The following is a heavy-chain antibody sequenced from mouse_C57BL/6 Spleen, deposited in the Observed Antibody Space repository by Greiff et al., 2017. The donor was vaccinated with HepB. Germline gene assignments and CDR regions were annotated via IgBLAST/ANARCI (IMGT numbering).Heavy chain of an antibody. CDR1: GYTFTDYY. V-gene: IGHV1-26*01. CDR3: ARGRVDGYYDFDY. Sequence: EVQLQQSGPELVKPGASVKISCKASGYTFTDYYMNWVKQSHGKSLEWIGDINPNNGGTSYNQKFKGKATLTVDKSSSTAYMELRSLTSEDSAVYYCARGRVDGYYDFDYWGQGTTLTVSS. J-gene: IGHJ2*01. CDR2: INPNNGGT. D-gene: IGHD2-3*01.